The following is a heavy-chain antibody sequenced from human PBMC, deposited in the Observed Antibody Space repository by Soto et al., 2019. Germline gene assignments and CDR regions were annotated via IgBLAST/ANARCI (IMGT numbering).Heavy chain of an antibody. CDR2: ISTYNGNT. J-gene: IGHJ6*02. CDR1: GYTFTTYG. V-gene: IGHV1-18*01. D-gene: IGHD2-15*01. Sequence: QVQLVQSGAEVQKPGASVKVSCKASGYTFTTYGIIWVRQAPGQGLEWMGWISTYNGNTNYAQKLQGRVTMTTDKSTSTAYLELRSLRSGATAVYSCARVMTLTKPVVGGYYYVTVVWGHGTAVTVAS. CDR3: ARVMTLTKPVVGGYYYVTVV.